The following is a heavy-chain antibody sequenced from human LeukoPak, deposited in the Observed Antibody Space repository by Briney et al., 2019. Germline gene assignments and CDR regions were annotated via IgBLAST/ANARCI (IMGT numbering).Heavy chain of an antibody. CDR1: GGSISSGGYS. V-gene: IGHV4-30-2*01. CDR3: ARDGRAADY. CDR2: IYHSGST. D-gene: IGHD1-26*01. Sequence: PSETRSLTCAVSGGSISSGGYSWSWIRQPPGKGLEWIGYIYHSGSTYYNPSLKSRVTISVDRSKNQFSLKVNSVTVADTAVYYCARDGRAADYWGQGTLVTVSS. J-gene: IGHJ4*02.